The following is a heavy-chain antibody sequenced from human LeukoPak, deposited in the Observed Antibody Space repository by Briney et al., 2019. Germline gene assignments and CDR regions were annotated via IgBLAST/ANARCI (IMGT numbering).Heavy chain of an antibody. V-gene: IGHV4-61*02. D-gene: IGHD2-15*01. J-gene: IGHJ4*02. Sequence: SQTLSLTCTVSGGSISSGSYYWSWIRQPAGKGLEWIGRIYTSGSTNYNPSLKSRVTMSVDTSKNQFSLSLISVTAADTAVYYCARDEGCSGGSCPAFDYWGQGTLVTVSS. CDR3: ARDEGCSGGSCPAFDY. CDR2: IYTSGST. CDR1: GGSISSGSYY.